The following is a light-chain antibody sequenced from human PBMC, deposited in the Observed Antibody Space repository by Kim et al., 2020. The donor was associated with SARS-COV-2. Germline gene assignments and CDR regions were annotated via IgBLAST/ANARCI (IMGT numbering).Light chain of an antibody. CDR3: QQYDNLPIT. J-gene: IGKJ5*01. V-gene: IGKV1-33*01. Sequence: ASVGGRVTITCQASQDINNYLNWYQQKPGKAPKLLIYDASNLETGVPSRFSGSGSGTYFIFTISSLQPEDIATYYCQQYDNLPITFGQGTRLEIK. CDR1: QDINNY. CDR2: DAS.